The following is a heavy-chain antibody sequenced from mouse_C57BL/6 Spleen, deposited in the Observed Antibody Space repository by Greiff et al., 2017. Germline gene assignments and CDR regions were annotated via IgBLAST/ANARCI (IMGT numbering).Heavy chain of an antibody. D-gene: IGHD4-1*01. Sequence: DVKLVESGGGLVKPGGSLKLSCAASGFTFSDYGMHWVRQAPEKGLEWVAYISSGSSTIYYADTVKGRFTISRDNAKNTLFLQMTSLRSEDTAMYYCARLGVSYAMDYWGQGTSVTVSS. CDR3: ARLGVSYAMDY. CDR2: ISSGSSTI. CDR1: GFTFSDYG. J-gene: IGHJ4*01. V-gene: IGHV5-17*01.